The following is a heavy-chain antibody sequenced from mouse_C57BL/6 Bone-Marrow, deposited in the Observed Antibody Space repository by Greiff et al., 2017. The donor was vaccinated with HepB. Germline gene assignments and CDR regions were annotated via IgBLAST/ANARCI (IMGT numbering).Heavy chain of an antibody. V-gene: IGHV1-74*01. CDR1: GYTFTSYW. CDR2: IHPSDSDT. CDR3: AILIYYGNPYYFDY. Sequence: GVESCKASGYTFTSYWMHWVKQRPGQGLEWIGRIHPSDSDTNYNQKFKGKATLTVDKSSSTAYMQLSSLTSEDSAVYYCAILIYYGNPYYFDYWGQGTTLTVSS. J-gene: IGHJ2*01. D-gene: IGHD2-1*01.